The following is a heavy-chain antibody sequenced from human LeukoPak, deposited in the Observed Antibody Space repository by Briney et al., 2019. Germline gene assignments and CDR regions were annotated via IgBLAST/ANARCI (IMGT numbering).Heavy chain of an antibody. CDR3: ARGPDYYGSRGDY. CDR2: IYHSGST. Sequence: SETLSLTCTVSGASISSYYWSWLRQPPGKGLEWIGYIYHSGSTNYNPSLKSRVTISVDTSKNQFSLKLSSVTAADTAVYYCARGPDYYGSRGDYWGQGTLVTVSS. D-gene: IGHD3-10*01. CDR1: GASISSYY. V-gene: IGHV4-59*01. J-gene: IGHJ4*02.